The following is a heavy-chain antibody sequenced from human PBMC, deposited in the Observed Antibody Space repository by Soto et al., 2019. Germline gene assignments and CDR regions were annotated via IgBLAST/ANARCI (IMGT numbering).Heavy chain of an antibody. V-gene: IGHV4-34*01. J-gene: IGHJ4*02. CDR1: GGSFAAYH. CDR2: IDYRGNT. Sequence: SETLSLTCAVYGGSFAAYHWSWIRQPPGKGLEWIGEIDYRGNTNYNPTLKSRVTMSVDKSKNQFSLKLSSVTAADTAAYYCARSMSDSNAHHWGFDYWGRGTLVTVSS. D-gene: IGHD3-22*01. CDR3: ARSMSDSNAHHWGFDY.